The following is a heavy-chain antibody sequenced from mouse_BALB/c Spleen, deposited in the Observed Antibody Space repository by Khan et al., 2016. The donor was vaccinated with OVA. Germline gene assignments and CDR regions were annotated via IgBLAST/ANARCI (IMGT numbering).Heavy chain of an antibody. V-gene: IGHV1S34*01. D-gene: IGHD1-1*01. CDR3: ARGDYYGSSSFAY. CDR1: GYSFTGYY. Sequence: LVKTGASVKISCKASGYSFTGYYMHWVKQSHGKSLEWSGYISCYNGSTTYNQKFKGKATFTVDTSSSTVYMQFNSLTSEDSAFYCCARGDYYGSSSFAYWCQGTLVTVSA. J-gene: IGHJ3*01. CDR2: ISCYNGST.